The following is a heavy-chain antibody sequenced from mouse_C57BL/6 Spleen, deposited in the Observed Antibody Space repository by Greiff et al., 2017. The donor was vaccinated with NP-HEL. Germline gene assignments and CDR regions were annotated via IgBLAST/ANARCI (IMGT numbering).Heavy chain of an antibody. V-gene: IGHV3-1*01. J-gene: IGHJ2*01. CDR3: ARGGTTDYFDY. Sequence: EVQLQQSGPGMVKPSQSLSLTCTVTGYSITSGYDWHWIRHFPGNKLEWMGYISYSGSTNYNPSLKSRISITHDTSKNHFFLKLNSVTTEDTATYYCARGGTTDYFDYWGQGTTLTVSS. D-gene: IGHD1-1*01. CDR2: ISYSGST. CDR1: GYSITSGYD.